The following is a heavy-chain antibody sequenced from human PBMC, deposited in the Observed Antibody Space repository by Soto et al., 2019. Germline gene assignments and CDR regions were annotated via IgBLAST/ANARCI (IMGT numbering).Heavy chain of an antibody. CDR3: ARDHSSSTSCFPGYYGMDV. CDR1: GFTFSSYA. J-gene: IGHJ6*02. V-gene: IGHV3-30-3*01. D-gene: IGHD2-2*01. CDR2: ISYDGSNK. Sequence: GGSLRLSCAASGFTFSSYAMHWVRQAPGKGLEWVAVISYDGSNKYYADSVKGRFTISRDNSKNTLYLQMNSLRAEDTAVYYCARDHSSSTSCFPGYYGMDVWGQGTTVTVSS.